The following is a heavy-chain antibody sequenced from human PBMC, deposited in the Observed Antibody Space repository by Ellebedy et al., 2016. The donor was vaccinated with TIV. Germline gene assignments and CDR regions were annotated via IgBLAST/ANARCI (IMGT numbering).Heavy chain of an antibody. D-gene: IGHD4-17*01. V-gene: IGHV3-7*01. J-gene: IGHJ3*02. CDR2: INQGGSDK. CDR3: ATDGSYGDFRSPTHAFEM. Sequence: GGSLRLSCGASGFSFRSYWMTWVRQAPGKGLEWVANINQGGSDKYYVDSVKGRFTASRDNAQNSLFLQMNSLRAEDTAVYYCATDGSYGDFRSPTHAFEMWGQGTLVTVSS. CDR1: GFSFRSYW.